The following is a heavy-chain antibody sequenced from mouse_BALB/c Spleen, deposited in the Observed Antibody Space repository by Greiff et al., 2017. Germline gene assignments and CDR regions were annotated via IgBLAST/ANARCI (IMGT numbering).Heavy chain of an antibody. Sequence: QVQLQQSGAELAKPGASVKMSCKASGYTFTSYWMHWVKQRPGQGLEWIGYINPSTGYTEYNQKFKDKATLTADKSSSTAYMQLSSLTSEDSAVYYCARRDYGYKDFDYWGQGTTLTVSS. CDR2: INPSTGYT. V-gene: IGHV1-7*01. CDR1: GYTFTSYW. J-gene: IGHJ2*01. D-gene: IGHD1-2*01. CDR3: ARRDYGYKDFDY.